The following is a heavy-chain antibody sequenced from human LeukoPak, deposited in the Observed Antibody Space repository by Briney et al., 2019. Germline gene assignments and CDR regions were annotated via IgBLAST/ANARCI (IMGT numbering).Heavy chain of an antibody. J-gene: IGHJ4*02. CDR1: GYTFTGYY. CDR3: AREGLLGYCSSTSCSFDY. D-gene: IGHD2-2*03. Sequence: SVKVSCKTSGYTFTGYYMHWVRQAPGQGLEWMGRIIPILGIANYAQKFQGRVTITADKSTSTAYMELSSLRSEDTAVYYCAREGLLGYCSSTSCSFDYWGQGTLVTVSS. CDR2: IIPILGIA. V-gene: IGHV1-69*04.